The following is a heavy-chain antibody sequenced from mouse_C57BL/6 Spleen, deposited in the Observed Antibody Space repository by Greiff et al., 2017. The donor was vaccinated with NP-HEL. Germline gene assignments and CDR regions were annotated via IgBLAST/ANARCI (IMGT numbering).Heavy chain of an antibody. Sequence: QVQLQQPGAELVKPGASVKLSCKASGYTFTSYWMHWVKQRPGQGLEWIGMIHPNSGSTNYNEKFKSKATLTVDKSSSTAYMQLSSLTSEDSAVYYCARAWLLQGGNYFDYWGQGTTLTVSS. D-gene: IGHD2-3*01. V-gene: IGHV1-64*01. J-gene: IGHJ2*01. CDR1: GYTFTSYW. CDR3: ARAWLLQGGNYFDY. CDR2: IHPNSGST.